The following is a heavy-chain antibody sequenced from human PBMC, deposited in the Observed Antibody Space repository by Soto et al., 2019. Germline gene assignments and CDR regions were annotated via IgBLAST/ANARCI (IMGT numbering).Heavy chain of an antibody. CDR3: AGGGGVTTTGDDY. V-gene: IGHV4-30-2*01. Sequence: QLQLQESGSGLVKPSQTLSLTCAVSGGSINTATHSWSWIRQPPGKGLEWIGYIYHSGSTYYNPSVQSRATITIDKSNNHFARRLSAVTAADTAVYYCAGGGGVTTTGDDYWGQGILVTVSS. D-gene: IGHD3-16*01. J-gene: IGHJ4*02. CDR2: IYHSGST. CDR1: GGSINTATHS.